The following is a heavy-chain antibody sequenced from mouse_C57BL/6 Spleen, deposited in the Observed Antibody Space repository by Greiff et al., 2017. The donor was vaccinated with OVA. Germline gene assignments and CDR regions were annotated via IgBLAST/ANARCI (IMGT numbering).Heavy chain of an antibody. D-gene: IGHD1-1*01. Sequence: VQLQQSGPELVKPGASVKMSCKASGYTFTDYNMHWVKQSHGKSLEWIGYINPNNGGTSYNQKFKGKATLTVNKSSSTAYMELRSLTSEDSAVYYCARYYYGSSYAYAKDYWGQGTSVTVSS. CDR2: INPNNGGT. CDR3: ARYYYGSSYAYAKDY. V-gene: IGHV1-22*01. CDR1: GYTFTDYN. J-gene: IGHJ4*01.